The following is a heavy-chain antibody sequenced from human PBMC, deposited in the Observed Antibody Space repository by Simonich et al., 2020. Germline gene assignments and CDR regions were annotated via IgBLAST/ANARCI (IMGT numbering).Heavy chain of an antibody. CDR1: GYTFTGYH. D-gene: IGHD7-27*01. Sequence: QVQLVQSGAEVKKPGASVKVSCKASGYTFTGYHMHWVRQAPGQGLGGMGWINPTRGGTNYAQKFQGRVTMTRDTSISTAYMELSRLRSDDTAVYYCARGRLTGDKGAFDIWGQGTMVTVSS. CDR2: INPTRGGT. J-gene: IGHJ3*02. CDR3: ARGRLTGDKGAFDI. V-gene: IGHV1-2*02.